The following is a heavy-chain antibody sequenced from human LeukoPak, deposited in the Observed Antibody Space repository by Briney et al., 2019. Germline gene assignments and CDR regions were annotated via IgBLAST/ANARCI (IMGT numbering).Heavy chain of an antibody. D-gene: IGHD2-2*01. V-gene: IGHV5-51*01. J-gene: IGHJ5*02. CDR3: ARLRDIVVVPAAIVGFDP. CDR1: GYSGTSYW. Sequence: ESLKIFSNGSGYSGTSYWIGLVRRIPGEGMDWIGSIYAGDSETRYSPAFQGQVTISADKSIRTAYLQWSSLKASETAMYYCARLRDIVVVPAAIVGFDPWGQGTLVTVSS. CDR2: IYAGDSET.